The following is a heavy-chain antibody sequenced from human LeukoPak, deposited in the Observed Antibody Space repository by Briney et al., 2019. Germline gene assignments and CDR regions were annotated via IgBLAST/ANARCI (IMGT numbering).Heavy chain of an antibody. J-gene: IGHJ4*02. CDR3: AKHGGRYFDS. CDR2: TSHDGNA. CDR1: GGSISTNTW. D-gene: IGHD4-23*01. V-gene: IGHV4-4*02. Sequence: SETLSLTCAVSGGSISTNTWWSWVRQPPGKGLEWIGQTSHDGNADYTPSLKSRVTISVDKSKNQLSLKLNSVAAADSAVYYCAKHGGRYFDSWGQGTLVTVSS.